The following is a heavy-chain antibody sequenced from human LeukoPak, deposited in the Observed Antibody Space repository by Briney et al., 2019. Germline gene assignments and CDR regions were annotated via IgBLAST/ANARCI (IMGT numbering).Heavy chain of an antibody. Sequence: GGSLRLSCAASGFTLDDYAMHWVRQVPGQGLEWVSLISGDGDSKYYADSVKGRFTISRDNSKNSLFLQMNSLRTEDTALYYCAKDMADCLITMTPGAMDVWGQGTTVTVSS. CDR3: AKDMADCLITMTPGAMDV. CDR2: ISGDGDSK. CDR1: GFTLDDYA. D-gene: IGHD3-22*01. V-gene: IGHV3-43*02. J-gene: IGHJ6*02.